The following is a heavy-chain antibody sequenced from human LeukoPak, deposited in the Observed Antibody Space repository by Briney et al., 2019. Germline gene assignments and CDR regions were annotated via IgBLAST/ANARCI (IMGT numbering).Heavy chain of an antibody. CDR3: AKDRLLASWRPDRYYFDY. Sequence: PGGSLRLSCAASGFTFSSYAMYWVRQAPGKGLEWVSAISGSGGSTYYADSVKGRFTISRDNSKNTLYLQMNSLRAEDAAVYYCAKDRLLASWRPDRYYFDYWGQGTLVTVSS. CDR1: GFTFSSYA. CDR2: ISGSGGST. J-gene: IGHJ4*02. D-gene: IGHD3-3*02. V-gene: IGHV3-23*01.